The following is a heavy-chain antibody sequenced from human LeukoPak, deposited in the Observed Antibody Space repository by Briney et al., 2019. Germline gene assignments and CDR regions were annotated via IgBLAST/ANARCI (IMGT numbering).Heavy chain of an antibody. CDR1: GGSISSYY. CDR2: IYYSGST. Sequence: SETLSLTCTVSGGSISSYYWSWIRQPPGKGLEWIGYIYYSGSTNYNPSLKSRVTISVDTSKNQFSLKLSSVTAADTAVYYCATTVTRDWFDPWGQGTLVTVSS. J-gene: IGHJ5*02. CDR3: ATTVTRDWFDP. V-gene: IGHV4-59*01. D-gene: IGHD4-17*01.